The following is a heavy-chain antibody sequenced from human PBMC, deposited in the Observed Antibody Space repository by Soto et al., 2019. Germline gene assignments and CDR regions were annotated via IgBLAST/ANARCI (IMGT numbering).Heavy chain of an antibody. V-gene: IGHV4-31*03. Sequence: QVQLQESGPGLVKPSQTLSLTCTVSGGSISSGGYDWSWIRQHPGKGLEWIGYIFYTGSTYYNPSLKSRVTISVDTSKNQFSLKLSSVTAAHTAVYYCARDLRWGSYGMDVWGQGTTVTVSS. D-gene: IGHD3-16*01. CDR1: GGSISSGGYD. CDR2: IFYTGST. J-gene: IGHJ6*02. CDR3: ARDLRWGSYGMDV.